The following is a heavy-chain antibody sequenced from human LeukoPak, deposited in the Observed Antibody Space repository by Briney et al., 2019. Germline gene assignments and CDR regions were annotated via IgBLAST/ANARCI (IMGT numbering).Heavy chain of an antibody. V-gene: IGHV4-38-2*02. CDR3: ARGDSSGSDFDY. D-gene: IGHD3-22*01. J-gene: IGHJ4*02. CDR2: IYHSGST. Sequence: PSETLSLTCTVSGYSISSGYYWGWIRQPPGEGLEWIGSIYHSGSTYYNPSLKSRVTISVDTSKNQFSLKLSSVTAADTAVYYCARGDSSGSDFDYWGQGTLVTVSS. CDR1: GYSISSGYY.